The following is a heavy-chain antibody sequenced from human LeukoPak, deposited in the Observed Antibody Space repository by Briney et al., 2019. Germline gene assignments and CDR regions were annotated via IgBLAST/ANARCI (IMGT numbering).Heavy chain of an antibody. D-gene: IGHD3-16*01. CDR2: ISWNSGSI. Sequence: GGSLRLSCAASGFTFDDYAMHWVRQAPGKGLEWVSGISWNSGSIGYADSVKGRFTISRDNAKNSLYLQMNSLRAEDTALYYCAKAFYDYVWGSYADYWGQGTLVTVSS. CDR3: AKAFYDYVWGSYADY. J-gene: IGHJ4*02. CDR1: GFTFDDYA. V-gene: IGHV3-9*01.